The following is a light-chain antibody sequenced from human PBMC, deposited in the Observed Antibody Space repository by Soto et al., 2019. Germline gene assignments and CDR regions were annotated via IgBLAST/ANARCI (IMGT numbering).Light chain of an antibody. CDR3: QQYGSSPGLT. V-gene: IGKV3-20*01. CDR1: QSVSSSY. Sequence: EIVLTQSPGTLSLSPGERATLSCRASQSVSSSYLAWYQRKPGQAPTLLLNGAASRATGIPATFIGSRSATDFTITISRLEPQYFAAYYCQQYGSSPGLTFGGGTKVDIK. CDR2: GAA. J-gene: IGKJ4*01.